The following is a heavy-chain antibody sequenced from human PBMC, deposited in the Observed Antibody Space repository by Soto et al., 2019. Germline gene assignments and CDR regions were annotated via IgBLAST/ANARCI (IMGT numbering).Heavy chain of an antibody. D-gene: IGHD5-12*01. J-gene: IGHJ4*02. CDR1: GFTFDDYT. V-gene: IGHV3-43*01. CDR2: IFWDGSNT. Sequence: EVQLVESGGVVVQPGGSLRLSCAASGFTFDDYTMHWVRQAPGKGLEWVSLIFWDGSNTHYADSVKGRFTISRDNRKNSLYLQMDRLRTEDTALYYCAKDMAYDGNSGPFDYWGQGTLVTVSS. CDR3: AKDMAYDGNSGPFDY.